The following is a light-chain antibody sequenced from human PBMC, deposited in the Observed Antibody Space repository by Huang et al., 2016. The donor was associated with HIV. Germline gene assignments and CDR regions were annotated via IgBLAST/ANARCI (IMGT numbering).Light chain of an antibody. J-gene: IGKJ5*01. V-gene: IGKV3-11*01. Sequence: EILLTQSPATLSLSPGDGATLSCKASQSVSNYLAWYQQRPGQAPRLLIFDASNRANGIPARFSGRGSGTDFTLTISSLEPSDFAVYYCQQHGDWPITFGQGTRLEVK. CDR3: QQHGDWPIT. CDR2: DAS. CDR1: QSVSNY.